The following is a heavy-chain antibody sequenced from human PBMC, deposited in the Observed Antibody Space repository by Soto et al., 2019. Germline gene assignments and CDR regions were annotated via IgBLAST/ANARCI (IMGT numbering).Heavy chain of an antibody. CDR1: SCSISTYY. CDR2: IYYSGST. J-gene: IGHJ4*02. Sequence: PSETLSLTCTVSSCSISTYYWSWIRQPPGKGLEWIGYIYYSGSTNYNPSLKSRVTISVDTSKNQFSLKLSSVTAADTAVYYCARVGPTASVWFGELLGSFDYWGQGTLVTVSS. V-gene: IGHV4-59*01. CDR3: ARVGPTASVWFGELLGSFDY. D-gene: IGHD3-10*01.